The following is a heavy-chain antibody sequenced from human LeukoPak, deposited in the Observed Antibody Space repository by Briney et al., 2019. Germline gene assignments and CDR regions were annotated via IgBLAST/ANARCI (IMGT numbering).Heavy chain of an antibody. D-gene: IGHD3-16*02. CDR1: GASISSSNW. J-gene: IGHJ3*02. CDR3: ARGDYDYLWNSYHEHYAFDI. Sequence: PSETLSLTCTVSGASISSSNWWTWVRQPPGEALEWIGEIYHAGSTKYNPSLKSRVTISIDTSKNQFSLKLSSVTAADTAVYYCARGDYDYLWNSYHEHYAFDIWGQGTMVTVSS. V-gene: IGHV4-4*02. CDR2: IYHAGST.